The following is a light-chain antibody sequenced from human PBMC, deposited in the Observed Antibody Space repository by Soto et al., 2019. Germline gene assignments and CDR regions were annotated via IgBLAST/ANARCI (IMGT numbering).Light chain of an antibody. J-gene: IGKJ1*01. CDR1: QSLLLTNGYNY. Sequence: DIVMTQSPLSLPVTPGEPASISCRSSQSLLLTNGYNYLDWYLQKPGQSPQLLIYLGSNRASGVPDRFSGSGSGTDFTLKIRSVEAEDVGVYYCMQALQTPRTFGQGTKVEIK. V-gene: IGKV2-28*01. CDR2: LGS. CDR3: MQALQTPRT.